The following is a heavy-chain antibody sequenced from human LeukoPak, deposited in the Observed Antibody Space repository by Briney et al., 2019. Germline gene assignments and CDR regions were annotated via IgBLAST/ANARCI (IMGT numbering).Heavy chain of an antibody. CDR1: GYTFTSYG. CDR2: ISAYNGNT. J-gene: IGHJ5*02. CDR3: ASVQYGGVNRFDP. Sequence: ASVKVSCKASGYTFTSYGISWVRQAPGQGPEWMGWISAYNGNTNYAQKLQGRVTMTTDTSTSTAYMELRSLRSDDTAVYYCASVQYGGVNRFDPWGQGTLVTVSS. D-gene: IGHD3-16*01. V-gene: IGHV1-18*01.